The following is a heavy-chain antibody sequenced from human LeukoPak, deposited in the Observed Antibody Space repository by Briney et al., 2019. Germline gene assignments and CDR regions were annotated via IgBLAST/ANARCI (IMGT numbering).Heavy chain of an antibody. Sequence: GRSLRLSCAASGFTFSSYGMHWVRQAPGKGLEWVAVIWYDGSNIYYADSVKGRFTISRDNSKNTLYLQMNSLRAEDTALYYCARDLYGSRSYFDYWGQGTLVTVS. V-gene: IGHV3-33*01. J-gene: IGHJ4*02. CDR3: ARDLYGSRSYFDY. CDR1: GFTFSSYG. D-gene: IGHD3-10*01. CDR2: IWYDGSNI.